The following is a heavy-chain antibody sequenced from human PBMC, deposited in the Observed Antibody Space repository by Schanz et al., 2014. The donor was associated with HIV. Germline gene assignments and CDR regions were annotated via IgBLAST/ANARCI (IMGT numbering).Heavy chain of an antibody. CDR3: ARDRAGIAVLVDY. V-gene: IGHV1-18*01. D-gene: IGHD6-19*01. J-gene: IGHJ4*02. CDR1: GYAFSNFG. CDR2: ISAYTGNT. Sequence: QVQLVQSGAEGKKPGASVKVSCKASGYAFSNFGFSWVRRAPGQGLEGMGWISAYTGNTNYAQKFQGRVTMTTDTSTTTAYMELKSLTLDDTAVYYCARDRAGIAVLVDYWGQGSSVTVSS.